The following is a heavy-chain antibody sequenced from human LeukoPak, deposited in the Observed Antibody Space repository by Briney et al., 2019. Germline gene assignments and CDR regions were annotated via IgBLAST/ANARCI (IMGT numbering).Heavy chain of an antibody. CDR2: TYYRSKWYN. V-gene: IGHV6-1*01. CDR3: ARYSTPPRVSSSWTDWFDP. Sequence: SQTLSLTCAISGDSVSSNSAAWNWIRQSPSRGLEWLGRTYYRSKWYNDYAVSVKSRITINPDTSKNQFSLQLNSVTPEDTAVYYCARYSTPPRVSSSWTDWFDPWGQGTLVTVSS. J-gene: IGHJ5*02. D-gene: IGHD6-13*01. CDR1: GDSVSSNSAA.